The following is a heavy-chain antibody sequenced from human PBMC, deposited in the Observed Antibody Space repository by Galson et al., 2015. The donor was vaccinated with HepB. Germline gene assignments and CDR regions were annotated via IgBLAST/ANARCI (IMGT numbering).Heavy chain of an antibody. D-gene: IGHD1-26*01. CDR1: GFTFSAYG. CDR3: AKDWSDTETYYWGQGTLATVSY. V-gene: IGHV3-30*18. J-gene: IGHJ4*01. CDR2: ISDDGSNK. Sequence: SLRLSCAASGFTFSAYGMHWVRQAPGKGLEWVALISDDGSNKYYADSVKGRFTVSRDNSKNTLFLQMNSLRAEDTAMYYCAKDWSDTETYYWGQGTLATVSYWGQGTLVTVSS.